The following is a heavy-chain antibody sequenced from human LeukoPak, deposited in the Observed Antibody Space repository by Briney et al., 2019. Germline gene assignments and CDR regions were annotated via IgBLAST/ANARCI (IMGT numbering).Heavy chain of an antibody. Sequence: SETLSLTCAVYGGSFSGYYWSWIRQPPGKGLEWIGEINHSGSTNYNPSLKSRVTISVDTSKNQFSLKLSSVTAADTAVYYCARGLSLYSSSFGWFDPWGQGTLVTVSS. J-gene: IGHJ5*02. D-gene: IGHD6-6*01. CDR3: ARGLSLYSSSFGWFDP. CDR1: GGSFSGYY. V-gene: IGHV4-34*01. CDR2: INHSGST.